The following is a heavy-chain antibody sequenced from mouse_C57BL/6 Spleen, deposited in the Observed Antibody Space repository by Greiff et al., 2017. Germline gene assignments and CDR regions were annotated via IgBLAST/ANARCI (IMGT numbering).Heavy chain of an antibody. D-gene: IGHD2-1*01. J-gene: IGHJ3*01. CDR3: ARRGIYYGNYEAWFAY. CDR1: GFTFSDYG. CDR2: ISSGSSTI. Sequence: EVQGVESGGGLVTPGGSLKLSCAASGFTFSDYGMHWVRQAPEKGLEWVAYISSGSSTIYYADTVKGRFTISRDNAKNTLFLQMTSLRSEDTAMYYCARRGIYYGNYEAWFAYWGQGTLVTVSA. V-gene: IGHV5-17*01.